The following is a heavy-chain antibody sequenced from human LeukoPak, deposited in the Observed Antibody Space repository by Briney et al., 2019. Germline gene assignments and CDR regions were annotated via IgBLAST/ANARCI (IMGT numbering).Heavy chain of an antibody. J-gene: IGHJ4*02. CDR1: GFTFSSYG. CDR3: VNFDH. V-gene: IGHV3-23*01. Sequence: GGSLRLSCAASGFTFSSYGMTWVRQAPGKGLEWVSTISGSGGSTYYADSVKGRFTISRDNSRNIAYLQMSSLRVEDTAVYYCVNFDHWGQGTLVTVSS. CDR2: ISGSGGST.